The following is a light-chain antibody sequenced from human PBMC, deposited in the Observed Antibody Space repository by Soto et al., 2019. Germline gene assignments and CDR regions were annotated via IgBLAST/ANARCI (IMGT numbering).Light chain of an antibody. V-gene: IGKV3-15*01. CDR3: QQYNNWPRT. CDR1: QSVSSN. CDR2: GAS. Sequence: EIVMTQSPATLSVSPGERATLSCRASQSVSSNLVWYQQKPGQAPRLLIYGASTRATGIPARFSGSGSGTEFTLTISSLQPEDFAVYYCQQYNNWPRTFGQGTKVEIK. J-gene: IGKJ1*01.